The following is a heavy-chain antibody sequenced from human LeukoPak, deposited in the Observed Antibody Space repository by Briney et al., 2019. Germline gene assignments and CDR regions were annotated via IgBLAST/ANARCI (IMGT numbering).Heavy chain of an antibody. V-gene: IGHV1-69*04. CDR3: ARDPDDLLSGGSYYDNGMDV. CDR1: GDIFSNYG. D-gene: IGHD3-3*01. J-gene: IGHJ6*02. CDR2: IIPILNIL. Sequence: SVKVSCKASGDIFSNYGISWVRQAPGQGLEWMARIIPILNILNYAQKFQGRLTISADKPTSTAYMELSSLTSEDTAVYYCARDPDDLLSGGSYYDNGMDVWGQRTTVTVSS.